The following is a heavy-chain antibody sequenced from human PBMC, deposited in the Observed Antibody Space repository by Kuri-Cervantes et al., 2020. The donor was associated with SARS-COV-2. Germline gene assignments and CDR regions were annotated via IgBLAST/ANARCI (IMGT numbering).Heavy chain of an antibody. J-gene: IGHJ4*02. CDR1: GGSISSSSYY. V-gene: IGHV4-39*07. CDR3: ARDRSSHQYDY. Sequence: SETLSLSCTVSGGSISSSSYYWGWIRQPPGKGLEWIGSIYYSGSTYYNPSLKSRVTITVDTSKNQFSLTLSSVTAADTAVYYCARDRSSHQYDYWGQGTLVTVSS. CDR2: IYYSGST. D-gene: IGHD6-13*01.